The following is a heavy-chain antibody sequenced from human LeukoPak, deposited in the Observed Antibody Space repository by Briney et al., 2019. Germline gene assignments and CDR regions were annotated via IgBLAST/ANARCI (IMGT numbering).Heavy chain of an antibody. CDR3: AGYCSSTSCYDSGY. CDR2: IIPIFGTA. CDR1: GGTFSTYA. Sequence: SVKVSCTASGGTFSTYAISWVRQAPGQGLEWMGGIIPIFGTANYAQKFQGRVTITADESTSTAYMELSSLRSEDTAVYYCAGYCSSTSCYDSGYWGQGTLVTVSS. D-gene: IGHD2-2*01. J-gene: IGHJ4*02. V-gene: IGHV1-69*13.